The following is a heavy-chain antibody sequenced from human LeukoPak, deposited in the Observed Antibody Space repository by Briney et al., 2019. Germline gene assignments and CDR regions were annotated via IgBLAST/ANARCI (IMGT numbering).Heavy chain of an antibody. CDR3: AKGGGAYDFWSGYYTFDY. Sequence: GGSLRLSCAASGFTFSSYWMSWVRQAPGKGLEWVANIKQDGSEKYYVDSVKGRFTISRDNSKNSLYLQMNSLRTEDTALYYCAKGGGAYDFWSGYYTFDYWGQGTLVTVSS. D-gene: IGHD3-3*01. CDR1: GFTFSSYW. J-gene: IGHJ4*02. V-gene: IGHV3-7*03. CDR2: IKQDGSEK.